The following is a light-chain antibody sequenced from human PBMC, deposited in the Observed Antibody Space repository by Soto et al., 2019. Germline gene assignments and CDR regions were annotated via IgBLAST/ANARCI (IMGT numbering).Light chain of an antibody. CDR2: DVS. CDR1: QSVSSN. J-gene: IGKJ4*01. CDR3: QQYHDWPLT. V-gene: IGKV3D-15*01. Sequence: EIVMTQSPATLSVSPGERATLSCRASQSVSSNFAWYQQRPAQAPRLLIYDVSTRATGVPTRFSGSGSGTEFTLTMSSLHSEDFAVYYCQQYHDWPLTFGGGTRVEIK.